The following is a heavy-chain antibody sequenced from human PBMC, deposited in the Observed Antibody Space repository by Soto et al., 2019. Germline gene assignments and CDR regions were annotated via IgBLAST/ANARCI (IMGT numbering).Heavy chain of an antibody. V-gene: IGHV3-23*01. J-gene: IGHJ4*02. CDR3: AKDPTYDYGYFDS. D-gene: IGHD4-17*01. CDR1: GFTFSSYA. CDR2: IRTSVGDT. Sequence: EVQLLESGGDLVQPGGSLRLSCAASGFTFSSYAMNWVRQAPGKGLEWVSTIRTSVGDTYYAASVKGRFTISRDNSKRTVYLHLSSLRAEDTAIYCCAKDPTYDYGYFDSWGQGTLVTVS.